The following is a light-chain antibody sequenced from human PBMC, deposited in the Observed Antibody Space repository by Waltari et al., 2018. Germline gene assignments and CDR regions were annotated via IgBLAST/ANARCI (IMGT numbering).Light chain of an antibody. CDR3: QVWDSSSDRV. CDR1: NIGTKS. CDR2: DDS. V-gene: IGLV3-21*04. Sequence: SYVLTQPSSVSVAPGETASITCGGDNIGTKSVHWYQQKSGQAPVLVIYDDSGRPSGIPERFSGSNSGKTAALTISRGEAGDEADYYCQVWDSSSDRVFGGETKLTVL. J-gene: IGLJ3*02.